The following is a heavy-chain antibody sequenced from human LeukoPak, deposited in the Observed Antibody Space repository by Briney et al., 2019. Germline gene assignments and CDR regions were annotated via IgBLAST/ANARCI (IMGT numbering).Heavy chain of an antibody. CDR2: IHGSGST. Sequence: SETLSLTCTVWTTSMSSYYWSWIRQAPGKGLEWIGHIHGSGSTSYNPSLKSRVTMSLETSRNQFSLRLSSVTAADTAVYFCARWFHFRPGWFDPWGQGTLVIVSS. V-gene: IGHV4-59*01. CDR3: ARWFHFRPGWFDP. D-gene: IGHD3-3*02. CDR1: TTSMSSYY. J-gene: IGHJ5*02.